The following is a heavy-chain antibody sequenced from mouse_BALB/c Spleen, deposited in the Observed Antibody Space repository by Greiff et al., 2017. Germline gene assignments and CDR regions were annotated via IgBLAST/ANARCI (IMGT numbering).Heavy chain of an antibody. CDR3: ARSIYYEYAMDY. Sequence: VQLQQSGAELVKPGASVRISCKASGYTFTSYYIHWVKQRPGQGLEWIGWIYPGNVNTKYNEKFKGKATLTADKSSSTAYMQLSSLTSEDSAVYFCARSIYYEYAMDYWGQGTSVTVAS. CDR2: IYPGNVNT. D-gene: IGHD2-4*01. V-gene: IGHV1S56*01. CDR1: GYTFTSYY. J-gene: IGHJ4*01.